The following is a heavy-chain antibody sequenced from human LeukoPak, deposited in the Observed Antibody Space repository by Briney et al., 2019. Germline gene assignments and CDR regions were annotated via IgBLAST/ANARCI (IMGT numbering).Heavy chain of an antibody. CDR1: GGSISSSNW. CDR3: ARTMSSSHTVYGMDV. J-gene: IGHJ6*02. D-gene: IGHD2-2*02. V-gene: IGHV4-4*02. Sequence: PSGTLSLTCAVSGGSISSSNWWSWVRQPPGKGLEWIGEIYHSGSTNYNPSLKSRVTISVDKSKNQFSLKLSSVTAVDTAVYYCARTMSSSHTVYGMDVWGQGTTVTVSS. CDR2: IYHSGST.